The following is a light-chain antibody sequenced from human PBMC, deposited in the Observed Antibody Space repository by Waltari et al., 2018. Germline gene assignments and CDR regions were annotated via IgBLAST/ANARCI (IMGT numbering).Light chain of an antibody. Sequence: QSVLTQPPSASGTPGQWVTIPCSGSSSNIGSKYAYWYPQHPGKAPKLLIYRNTQRPSGVPDRFSGSKAGTAADLAISGLRYEDGAEYYCAEWDDSVSACVVGGGTKLTGL. CDR2: RNT. CDR1: SSNIGSKY. V-gene: IGLV1-47*01. CDR3: AEWDDSVSACV. J-gene: IGLJ3*02.